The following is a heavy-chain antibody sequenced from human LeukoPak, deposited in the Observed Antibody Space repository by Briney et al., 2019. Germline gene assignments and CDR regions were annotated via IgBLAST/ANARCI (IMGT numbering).Heavy chain of an antibody. Sequence: GGSLRLSCAASGFTFRSYSMNWVRQAPGKGLEWVSYISSGSTSIYADSVKGRFTISRDNAKNSLYLQMNSLRAEDTAVYYCAKEGYRYGYAIDYWGQGTLVTVSS. V-gene: IGHV3-48*01. D-gene: IGHD5-18*01. J-gene: IGHJ4*02. CDR1: GFTFRSYS. CDR2: ISSGSTSI. CDR3: AKEGYRYGYAIDY.